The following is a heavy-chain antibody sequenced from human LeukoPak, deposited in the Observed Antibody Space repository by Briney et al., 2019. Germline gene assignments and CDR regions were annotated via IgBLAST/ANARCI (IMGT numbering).Heavy chain of an antibody. CDR2: IYSRVT. V-gene: IGHV4-4*07. J-gene: IGHJ4*02. CDR3: ARGDGYTYSLDY. Sequence: SETLSLTCTVSGGSISSYYLSWIRQPAGKGLEWIGRIYSRVTTYNPSLKSRVTMSADTSRNHVSLTLNSVTAADTAVYYCARGDGYTYSLDYWGQGTLVTVSS. CDR1: GGSISSYY. D-gene: IGHD5-24*01.